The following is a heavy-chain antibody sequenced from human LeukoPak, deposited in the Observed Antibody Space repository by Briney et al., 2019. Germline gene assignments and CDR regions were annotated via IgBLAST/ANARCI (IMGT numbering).Heavy chain of an antibody. J-gene: IGHJ3*02. CDR1: GYTFTNYG. V-gene: IGHV1-18*01. D-gene: IGHD6-13*01. CDR2: ISAYNGDT. Sequence: ASVKVSCKASGYTFTNYGISWVRQAPGQGLEWMGWISAYNGDTSYAQKLQGRVTMTTDTSTSTAYMELRSLRSDDTAVYYCARDQSSRVSPDAFDIWGQGTMVTVSS. CDR3: ARDQSSRVSPDAFDI.